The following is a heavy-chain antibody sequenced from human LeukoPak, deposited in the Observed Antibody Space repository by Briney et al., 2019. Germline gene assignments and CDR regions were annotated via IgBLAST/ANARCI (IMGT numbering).Heavy chain of an antibody. CDR3: AREGGDYGDYVFRGLVATENNWFDP. V-gene: IGHV1-46*03. D-gene: IGHD4-17*01. J-gene: IGHJ5*02. CDR1: GYTFTSYY. CDR2: INPSGGST. Sequence: ASVKVSCKASGYTFTSYYMHWVRQAPGQGLEWMGIINPSGGSTSYAQKFQGRVTMTRDTSTSTVYMELSSLRSEDTAVYYCAREGGDYGDYVFRGLVATENNWFDPWGQGTLVTVSS.